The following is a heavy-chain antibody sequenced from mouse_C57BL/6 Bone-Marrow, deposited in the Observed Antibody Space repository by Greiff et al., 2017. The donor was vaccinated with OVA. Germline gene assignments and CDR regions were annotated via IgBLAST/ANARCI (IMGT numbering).Heavy chain of an antibody. J-gene: IGHJ3*01. CDR3: ARSTGTSGFAY. CDR2: IDPSDSYT. Sequence: QVQLQQPGAELVMPGASVKLSCKASGYTFTSYWMNWVKQRPGQGLEWIGEIDPSDSYTNYNQKFKGKSTLTVDKSSSTAYMQLSSLTSEDSAVYYCARSTGTSGFAYWGQGTLVTVSA. D-gene: IGHD4-1*02. V-gene: IGHV1-69*01. CDR1: GYTFTSYW.